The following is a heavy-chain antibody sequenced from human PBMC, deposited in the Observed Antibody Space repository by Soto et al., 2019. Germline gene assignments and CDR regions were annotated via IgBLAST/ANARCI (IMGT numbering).Heavy chain of an antibody. V-gene: IGHV3-23*01. CDR1: GFTFSSYA. CDR2: ISGSGGST. J-gene: IGHJ4*02. CDR3: AKETAKYDSSGYYYVDYFDY. Sequence: GGSLRLSCAASGFTFSSYAMSWVRQAPGKGLEWVSAISGSGGSTYYADSVKGRFTISRDNSKNTLYLQMNSLRAEDTAVYYCAKETAKYDSSGYYYVDYFDYWGQGTLVTVSS. D-gene: IGHD3-22*01.